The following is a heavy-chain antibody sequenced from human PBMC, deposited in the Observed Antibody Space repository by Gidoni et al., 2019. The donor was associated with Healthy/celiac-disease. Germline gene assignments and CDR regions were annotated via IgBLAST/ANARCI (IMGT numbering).Heavy chain of an antibody. CDR2: ISSSSSTI. CDR1: GVPFSSYS. D-gene: IGHD3-22*01. Sequence: EVHLVESGGGLVQPGGSLRLSCAASGVPFSSYSINWVRQAPGKGLEWVSYISSSSSTIYYADSVKGRFTISRDNAKNSLYLQMNSLRDEDTAVYYCARDTYYYDSSGYYPGAFDIWGQGTMVTVSS. J-gene: IGHJ3*02. CDR3: ARDTYYYDSSGYYPGAFDI. V-gene: IGHV3-48*02.